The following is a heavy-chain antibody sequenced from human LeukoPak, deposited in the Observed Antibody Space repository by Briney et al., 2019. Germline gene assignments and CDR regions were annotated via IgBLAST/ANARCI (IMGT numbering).Heavy chain of an antibody. J-gene: IGHJ3*02. V-gene: IGHV4-39*07. CDR1: GGSLSSSSYY. CDR2: IYYTGST. Sequence: PSETLSLTCTVSGGSLSSSSYYWGWIRQPPGKGLEWIGSIYYTGSTYYNPSLKSRVTISVDTSKNQFSLKLSSLTAADTAVYYCARRSGKWSLGAFDIWGQGTMVTVSS. CDR3: ARRSGKWSLGAFDI. D-gene: IGHD2-15*01.